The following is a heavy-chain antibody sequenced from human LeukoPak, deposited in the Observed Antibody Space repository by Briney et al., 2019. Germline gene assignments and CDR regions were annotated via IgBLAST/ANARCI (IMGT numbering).Heavy chain of an antibody. CDR2: IWYDGSQE. Sequence: GGSLRLSCAASGFTFSRNGMHWVRQAPGKGLEWVAVIWYDGSQEYYADSVKGRFTISRDNSKNTLYLQMNSLRAEDTAAYYFERLNSWRFDYWGQGTRVTVSS. V-gene: IGHV3-33*08. J-gene: IGHJ4*02. CDR1: GFTFSRNG. CDR3: ERLNSWRFDY. D-gene: IGHD2-15*01.